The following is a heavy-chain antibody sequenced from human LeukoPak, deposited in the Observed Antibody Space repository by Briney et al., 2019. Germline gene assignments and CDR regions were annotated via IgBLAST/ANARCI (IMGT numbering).Heavy chain of an antibody. CDR1: GYSISSGYY. J-gene: IGHJ3*02. Sequence: SETLSLTCTVSGYSISSGYYWGWIRQPPGKGLEWIGSIYHSGSTYYNPSLKSRVTISVDTSKNQFSLKLSSVTAADTAVYYCARGKWELESGEAFDIWGQGTMVTVSS. D-gene: IGHD1-26*01. CDR2: IYHSGST. V-gene: IGHV4-38-2*02. CDR3: ARGKWELESGEAFDI.